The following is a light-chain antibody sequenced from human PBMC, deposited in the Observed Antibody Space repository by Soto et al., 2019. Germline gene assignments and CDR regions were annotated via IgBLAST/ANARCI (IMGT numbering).Light chain of an antibody. CDR1: SGHSSYA. V-gene: IGLV4-69*01. CDR3: QTWVTGIVV. J-gene: IGLJ2*01. CDR2: LNSDGSH. Sequence: QSVLTQSPSASASLGASVKHTCTLSSGHSSYAIAWHQQQPEKGPRYLMKLNSDGSHSKGDGIPDRFSGSSSGAERYLTISSLQSEDEADYYCQTWVTGIVVFGGGTKLTVL.